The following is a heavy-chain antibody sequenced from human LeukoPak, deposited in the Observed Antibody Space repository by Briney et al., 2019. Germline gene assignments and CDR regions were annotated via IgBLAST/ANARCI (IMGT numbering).Heavy chain of an antibody. CDR1: GGTFSSYA. Sequence: ASVKVSCKASGGTFSSYAISWVRQAPGQGLEWMGRIIPILGIANYAQKFQGRVTITADKSTSTAYMELSSLRSEDTAVYYCARDSPYGDVYYGMDVWGQGTTVTVSS. V-gene: IGHV1-69*04. J-gene: IGHJ6*02. D-gene: IGHD4-17*01. CDR3: ARDSPYGDVYYGMDV. CDR2: IIPILGIA.